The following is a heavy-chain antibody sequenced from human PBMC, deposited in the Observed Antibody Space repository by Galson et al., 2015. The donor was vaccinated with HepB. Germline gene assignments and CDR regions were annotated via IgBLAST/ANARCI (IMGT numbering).Heavy chain of an antibody. J-gene: IGHJ5*02. CDR3: ARRFGSGSYWNVDWFDP. CDR1: GYTFTSYG. CDR2: ISAYNGNT. Sequence: SVKVSCKASGYTFTSYGISRVRQAPGQGLEWMGWISAYNGNTNYAQKLQGRVTMTTDTSTSTAYMELRSLRSDDTAVYYCARRFGSGSYWNVDWFDPWGQGTLVTVSS. D-gene: IGHD3-10*01. V-gene: IGHV1-18*01.